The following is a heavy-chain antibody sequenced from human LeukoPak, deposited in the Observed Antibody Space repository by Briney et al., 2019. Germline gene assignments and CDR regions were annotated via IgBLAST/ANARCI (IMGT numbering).Heavy chain of an antibody. CDR3: ARDEGSTYNQLDY. D-gene: IGHD1-14*01. Sequence: GGSLKVSCKASGYTFDNFYIHGVRQAPGQGAEWMGWINGIDGSTQDAKKFQGRVTMTRVTAISTVSMDLSGLRPDDTANYYCARDEGSTYNQLDYWGQGTLVTVSS. CDR1: GYTFDNFY. CDR2: INGIDGST. V-gene: IGHV1-2*02. J-gene: IGHJ4*02.